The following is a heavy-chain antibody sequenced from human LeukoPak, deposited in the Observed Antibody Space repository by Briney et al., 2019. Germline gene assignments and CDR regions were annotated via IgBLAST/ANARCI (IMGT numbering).Heavy chain of an antibody. CDR1: GGSLSGYN. V-gene: IGHV4-34*01. CDR2: ISHSGSA. CDR3: ARLGFDP. Sequence: KSSETLSLTCAVYGGSLSGYNWHWIRQPPGKGLEWIGKISHSGSATYNPSLQSRLTMSVDTSKNQFSLKMNSMPAADTAVYYCARLGFDPWGQGILVIVSS. J-gene: IGHJ5*02.